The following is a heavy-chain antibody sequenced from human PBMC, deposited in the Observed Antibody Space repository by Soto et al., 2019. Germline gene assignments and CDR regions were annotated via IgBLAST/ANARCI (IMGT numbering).Heavy chain of an antibody. J-gene: IGHJ1*01. CDR1: GFTFSNSW. V-gene: IGHV3-7*01. Sequence: ETLRLSCAVSGFTFSNSWMSWVRQIPGKGLEWVANINRDGSQMYYVDSVKGRFTISRDNAKNSLYLQMNSLRVEDTAVYYCVRELIVGPAEYFQHWGQGTLVTVSS. CDR3: VRELIVGPAEYFQH. CDR2: INRDGSQM. D-gene: IGHD2-21*01.